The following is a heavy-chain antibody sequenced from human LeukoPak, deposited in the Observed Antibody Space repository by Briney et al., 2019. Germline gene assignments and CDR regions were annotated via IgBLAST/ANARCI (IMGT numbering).Heavy chain of an antibody. V-gene: IGHV1-69*05. Sequence: SVKVSCKASGGTFSSYAISWVRQAPGQGLEWMGGIIPIFGTANYAQKFQGRVTITTAESTSTAYMELSSLRSEDTAVYYCARDQVLWSTGAFDIWGQGTMVTVSS. CDR1: GGTFSSYA. CDR3: ARDQVLWSTGAFDI. D-gene: IGHD3-10*01. J-gene: IGHJ3*02. CDR2: IIPIFGTA.